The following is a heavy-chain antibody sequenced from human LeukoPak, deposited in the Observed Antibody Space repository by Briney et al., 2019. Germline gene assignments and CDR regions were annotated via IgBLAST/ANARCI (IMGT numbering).Heavy chain of an antibody. Sequence: GGSLRLSCAASGFTVNSNYMSWVRQAPGKGLEWVSVIYSGGSTYYADSVKGRFTISRDNSKNTLYLQMNSLRAEDTAVYYCARFRGSGWLYFDYWGQGTLVTVSS. D-gene: IGHD6-19*01. CDR1: GFTVNSNY. CDR2: IYSGGST. V-gene: IGHV3-53*01. CDR3: ARFRGSGWLYFDY. J-gene: IGHJ4*02.